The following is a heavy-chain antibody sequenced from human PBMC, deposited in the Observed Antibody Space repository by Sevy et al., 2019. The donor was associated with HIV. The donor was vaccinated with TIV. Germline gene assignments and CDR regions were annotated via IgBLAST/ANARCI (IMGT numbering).Heavy chain of an antibody. Sequence: GGSLRLSCTASGFTFGDNTMSWFRQAPGKGLEWVGIIRGKAYGGTTEYAASVKGRFTISRDESKSIAYLQMNSLKTEDTAVYYCTRGGYIYADYYFDYWGQGTLVTVSS. V-gene: IGHV3-49*03. CDR1: GFTFGDNT. CDR2: IRGKAYGGTT. D-gene: IGHD5-18*01. J-gene: IGHJ4*02. CDR3: TRGGYIYADYYFDY.